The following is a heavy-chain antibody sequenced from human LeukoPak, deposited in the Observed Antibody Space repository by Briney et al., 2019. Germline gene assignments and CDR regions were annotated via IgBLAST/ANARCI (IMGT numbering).Heavy chain of an antibody. D-gene: IGHD6-6*01. CDR3: ARVEYSSSSAEY. V-gene: IGHV1-18*04. Sequence: ASVKVSCKASGYTFTSYYMHWVRQAPGQGLEWMGWISAYNGDTKYAQHLQGRVTLTTDTSTGTAYMELRSLTSDDTAVYYCARVEYSSSSAEYWGQGTLVTVSS. CDR1: GYTFTSYY. J-gene: IGHJ4*02. CDR2: ISAYNGDT.